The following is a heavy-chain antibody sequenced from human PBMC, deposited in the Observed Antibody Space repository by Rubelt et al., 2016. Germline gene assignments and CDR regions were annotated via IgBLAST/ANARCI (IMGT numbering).Heavy chain of an antibody. Sequence: GGLVQPGGSLGLSCSASGFTFSSYAMHWVRQAPGKGLEWVLTISASGDTTYYADFVEGRFTISRDKSRNTLYLQMISLRTEDTAVYYCAKVEGPNYYETRGYLDYWGQGTLVTVSS. CDR1: GFTFSSYA. D-gene: IGHD3-22*01. J-gene: IGHJ4*02. V-gene: IGHV3-23*01. CDR3: AKVEGPNYYETRGYLDY. CDR2: ISASGDTT.